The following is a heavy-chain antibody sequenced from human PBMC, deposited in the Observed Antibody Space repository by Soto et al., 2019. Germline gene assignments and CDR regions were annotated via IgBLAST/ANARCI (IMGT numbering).Heavy chain of an antibody. Sequence: QVQLVESGGDLVKPGGSLRLACAAYGFSFSDSYMSWVRQAPGKGLEWLSYISGGSSYTNYADSVQGRFTISRDNAKGSLYLEMNSLRADDTAVYYCAKTIVAASGYYFDHWGQGNLVTVSS. CDR3: AKTIVAASGYYFDH. CDR1: GFSFSDSY. CDR2: ISGGSSYT. V-gene: IGHV3-11*06. D-gene: IGHD2-21*01. J-gene: IGHJ4*02.